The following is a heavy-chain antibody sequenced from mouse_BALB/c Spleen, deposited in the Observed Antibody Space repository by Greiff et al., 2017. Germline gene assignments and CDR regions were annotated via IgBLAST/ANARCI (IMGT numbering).Heavy chain of an antibody. V-gene: IGHV1-87*01. Sequence: VQLQESGAELARPGASVKLSCKASGYTFTSYWMQWVKQRPGQGLEWIGAIYPGDGDTRYTQKFKGKATLTADKSSSTAYMQLSSLASEDSAVYYCARSGGSSYDAMDYWGQGTSVTVSS. CDR3: ARSGGSSYDAMDY. CDR2: IYPGDGDT. D-gene: IGHD1-1*01. CDR1: GYTFTSYW. J-gene: IGHJ4*01.